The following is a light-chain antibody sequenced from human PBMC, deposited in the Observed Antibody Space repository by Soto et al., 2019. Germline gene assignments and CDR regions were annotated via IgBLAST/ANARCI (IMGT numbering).Light chain of an antibody. CDR2: EFT. J-gene: IGLJ3*02. CDR1: SSDIGIYKY. CDR3: ISYTTSSTRV. Sequence: QSALTQPSSVSGSPVQSIAISCTGSSSDIGIYKYVSWYQQHPGKVPKHIIYEFTNRSSGVSNRFSGSKSGNTASLTISGLQAEDEADYYCISYTTSSTRVFGPGTKLTVL. V-gene: IGLV2-14*01.